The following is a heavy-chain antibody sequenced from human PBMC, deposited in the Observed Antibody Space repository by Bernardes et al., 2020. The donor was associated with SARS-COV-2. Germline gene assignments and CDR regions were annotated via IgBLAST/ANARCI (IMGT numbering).Heavy chain of an antibody. D-gene: IGHD4-17*01. CDR1: GHTFTRCC. CDR3: ARDEEVTTYSYYYGKDV. J-gene: IGHJ6*02. Sequence: ASVKVSCKASGHTFTRCCISCVRQAPGQGLDGVGCTSAPHGHTNHAQQLQGRVTMTTDTSPSKAYMELRSLRADGTAVYYCARDEEVTTYSYYYGKDVWGQGTTATVS. V-gene: IGHV1-18*01. CDR2: TSAPHGHT.